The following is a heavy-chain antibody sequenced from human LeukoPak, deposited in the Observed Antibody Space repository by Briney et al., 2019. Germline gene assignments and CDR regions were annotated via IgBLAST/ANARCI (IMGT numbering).Heavy chain of an antibody. D-gene: IGHD4-17*01. CDR1: GYTFTTYG. J-gene: IGHJ4*02. Sequence: VASVKVSCKASGYTFTTYGISWVRQAPGQGLEWMAWISAYNGNTNYAQNLQGRFTMTTDTSTTTAYMELRSLRSDDTAVYYCARGQGYGDYYFDYWGQGTLVAVSS. CDR3: ARGQGYGDYYFDY. V-gene: IGHV1-18*01. CDR2: ISAYNGNT.